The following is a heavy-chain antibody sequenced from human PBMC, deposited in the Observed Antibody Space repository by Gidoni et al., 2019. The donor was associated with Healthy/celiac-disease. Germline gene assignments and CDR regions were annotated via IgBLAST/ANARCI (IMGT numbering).Heavy chain of an antibody. V-gene: IGHV1-46*01. J-gene: IGHJ6*02. D-gene: IGHD4-17*01. CDR1: GYTFPSYY. Sequence: QVQLVQSGAAVKTPGASVKVSCTASGYTFPSYYMHWVRQAPGQGLEWMGISNPSGGSTSYAQKVKGRVTMTRDKSTSTVYMELSSLRSEDTAVYYCARDATTVTNYGMDVWGQGTTVTVSS. CDR3: ARDATTVTNYGMDV. CDR2: SNPSGGST.